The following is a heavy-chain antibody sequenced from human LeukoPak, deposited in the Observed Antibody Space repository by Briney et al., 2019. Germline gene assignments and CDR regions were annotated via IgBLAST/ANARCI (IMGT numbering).Heavy chain of an antibody. CDR2: ISYHGSNK. CDR3: ARDSYGMDV. J-gene: IGHJ6*02. V-gene: IGHV3-30*03. CDR1: GFTFSSYG. Sequence: GGSLRLSCAASGFTFSSYGMYWVRQAPGKGLEWVAVISYHGSNKYYADSVKGRFTISRDNSKNTLYLQMNSLRAEDTAVYYCARDSYGMDVWGQGTTVTVSS.